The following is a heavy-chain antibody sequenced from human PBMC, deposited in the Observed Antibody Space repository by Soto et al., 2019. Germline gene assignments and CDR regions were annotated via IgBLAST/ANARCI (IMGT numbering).Heavy chain of an antibody. Sequence: QVQRVQSGAEVKKPGSSVKVSCKASGGTFSSYAISWVRQAPGQGLEWMGGIIPIFGTANYAQKFQGRVTITADESTRTAYMELSRLRSEDTVVYYCARRGSWSVDTAMAWTGWGQGTLVTVSS. CDR1: GGTFSSYA. CDR2: IIPIFGTA. D-gene: IGHD5-18*01. J-gene: IGHJ4*02. V-gene: IGHV1-69*01. CDR3: ARRGSWSVDTAMAWTG.